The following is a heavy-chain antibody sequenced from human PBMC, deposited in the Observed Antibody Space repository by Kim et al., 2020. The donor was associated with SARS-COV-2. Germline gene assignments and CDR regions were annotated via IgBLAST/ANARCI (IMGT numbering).Heavy chain of an antibody. CDR3: ARDWYSKLVRGVIGYYFDY. D-gene: IGHD3-10*01. CDR2: ISYDGSNK. V-gene: IGHV3-30-3*01. J-gene: IGHJ4*02. CDR1: GFTFSSYA. Sequence: GRSLRLSCAASGFTFSSYAMHWVRQAPGKGLEWVAVISYDGSNKYYADSVKGRFTISRDNSKNTLYLQMNSLRAEDTAVYYCARDWYSKLVRGVIGYYFDYWGQGTLVTVSS.